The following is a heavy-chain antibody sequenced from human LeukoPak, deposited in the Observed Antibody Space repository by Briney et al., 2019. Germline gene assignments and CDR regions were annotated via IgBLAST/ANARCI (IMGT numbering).Heavy chain of an antibody. D-gene: IGHD6-13*01. CDR3: ARSTDSSSWYPYNWFDP. J-gene: IGHJ5*02. CDR1: GYSFTSYW. Sequence: GESLKISCKGSGYSFTSYWIGWVRQMPGKGLEWMGIIYPGDSDTRYSPSFQGQVTISADKSISTAYLQWSSLKASDTAMYYCARSTDSSSWYPYNWFDPWGQGTLVTVSS. CDR2: IYPGDSDT. V-gene: IGHV5-51*01.